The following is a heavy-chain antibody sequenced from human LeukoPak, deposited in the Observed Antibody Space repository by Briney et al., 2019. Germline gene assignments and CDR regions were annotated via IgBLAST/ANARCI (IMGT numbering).Heavy chain of an antibody. V-gene: IGHV3-7*01. J-gene: IGHJ4*02. CDR3: VREGAYCSGASCYFDY. Sequence: GGSLRLSCAASGFTFSSYWMTWVRQAPGKGLEWVANIKQDGSEKYYVDSVKGRFTISRDNAKNSLYLQMSSLRAEDTAVYYCVREGAYCSGASCYFDYWGQGTLVTVSS. CDR1: GFTFSSYW. CDR2: IKQDGSEK. D-gene: IGHD2-15*01.